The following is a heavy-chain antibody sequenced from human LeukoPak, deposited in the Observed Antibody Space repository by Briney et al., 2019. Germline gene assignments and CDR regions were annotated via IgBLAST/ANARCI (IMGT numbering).Heavy chain of an antibody. Sequence: GGSLRLSCAASGFIFSSYGMHWVRQAPGKGLEWVAFIRYDGSNKYYADSVKGRFTISRDNSKNTLYLQMNSLRAEDTAVYYCARGVDDYDILTGYSPNWFDPWGQGTLVTVSS. D-gene: IGHD3-9*01. J-gene: IGHJ5*02. CDR1: GFIFSSYG. CDR3: ARGVDDYDILTGYSPNWFDP. V-gene: IGHV3-30*02. CDR2: IRYDGSNK.